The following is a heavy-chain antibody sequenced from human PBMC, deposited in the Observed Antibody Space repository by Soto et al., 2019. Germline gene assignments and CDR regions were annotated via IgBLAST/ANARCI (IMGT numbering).Heavy chain of an antibody. CDR1: GGSISSYY. Sequence: SETLSVTCTVSGGSISSYYWSWIRQPPGKGLEWIGYIYYSGSTNYNPSLKSRVTISVDTSKNQFSLKLSSVTAADTAVYYCARIRDYYYYYMDVWGKGTTVTVSS. J-gene: IGHJ6*03. V-gene: IGHV4-59*08. CDR2: IYYSGST. CDR3: ARIRDYYYYYMDV.